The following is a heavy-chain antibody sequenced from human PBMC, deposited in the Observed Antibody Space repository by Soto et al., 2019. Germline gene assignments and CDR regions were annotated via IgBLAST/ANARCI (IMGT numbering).Heavy chain of an antibody. CDR2: ISSTTNYI. CDR3: ARESEDLSSNFDY. J-gene: IGHJ4*02. Sequence: GGSLRLSCAASGFTFTRYSMNWVRQAPGKGLELVSSISSTTNYIYYGDSMKGRFTISRDNAKNSLYLEMSSLRAEDTAVYYCARESEDLSSNFDYWGQGTLVTVSS. V-gene: IGHV3-21*06. D-gene: IGHD6-6*01. CDR1: GFTFTRYS.